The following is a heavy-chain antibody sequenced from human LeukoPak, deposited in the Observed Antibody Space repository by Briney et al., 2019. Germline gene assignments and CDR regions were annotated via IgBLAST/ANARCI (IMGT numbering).Heavy chain of an antibody. CDR2: INSGGSNT. Sequence: GGSLRLSCATSGFTFSDYWMHWVRQAPGKGLVWVSRINSGGSNTNYADSVKGRSTISRDNAKNTVYLQMNSLRAEDTAVYYCARGRGPYGWFDPWGQGTLVTVSS. D-gene: IGHD3-10*01. CDR3: ARGRGPYGWFDP. CDR1: GFTFSDYW. V-gene: IGHV3-74*01. J-gene: IGHJ5*02.